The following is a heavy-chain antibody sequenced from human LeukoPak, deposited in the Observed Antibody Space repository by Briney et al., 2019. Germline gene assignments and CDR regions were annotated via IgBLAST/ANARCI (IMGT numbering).Heavy chain of an antibody. D-gene: IGHD1-1*01. J-gene: IGHJ6*02. Sequence: ASVKVSCKASGYTFTGYYMHWVRQAPGQGLEWMGWINPNSGGTNYAQKFQGRVTMTRDTSISTAYMELSRLRSDDTAVYYCAVGGSVLEYYYYGMDVWGQGTTVTVSS. V-gene: IGHV1-2*02. CDR2: INPNSGGT. CDR1: GYTFTGYY. CDR3: AVGGSVLEYYYYGMDV.